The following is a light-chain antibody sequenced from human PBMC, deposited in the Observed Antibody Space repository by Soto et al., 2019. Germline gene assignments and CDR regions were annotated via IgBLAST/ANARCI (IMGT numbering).Light chain of an antibody. Sequence: QSAMTQPPSVSAAPGQTVTISCSGSCSNIGGNSVSWCQQPRRTAAQLLIYDDNNQPSGSPDRFSVAKSGSSATLGITGCQTGDEDANYCGSWDSSLSAYVFGTGTKLTVL. V-gene: IGLV1-51*01. J-gene: IGLJ1*01. CDR3: GSWDSSLSAYV. CDR2: DDN. CDR1: CSNIGGNS.